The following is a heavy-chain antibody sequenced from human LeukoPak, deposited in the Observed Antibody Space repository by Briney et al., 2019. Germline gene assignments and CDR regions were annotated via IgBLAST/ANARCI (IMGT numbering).Heavy chain of an antibody. V-gene: IGHV3-74*01. CDR1: GFSFSDHN. J-gene: IGHJ4*02. CDR2: TNSDGSDT. D-gene: IGHD2/OR15-2a*01. Sequence: GGSLRLSCAVSGFSFSDHNMNWVRQVPGKGLVWVSRTNSDGSDTTYADSVKGRFTISRDNAKNTLFLQMNSLRAEDTAVYYCARDTLDWGQGTLVTVSS. CDR3: ARDTLD.